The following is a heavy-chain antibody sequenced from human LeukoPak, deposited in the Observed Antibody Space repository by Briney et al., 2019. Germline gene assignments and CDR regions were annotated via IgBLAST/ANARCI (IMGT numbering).Heavy chain of an antibody. D-gene: IGHD1-26*01. CDR3: ARRIVGGHLGDY. V-gene: IGHV1-18*01. CDR2: ISAKNGNI. J-gene: IGHJ4*02. CDR1: GYTFSNYG. Sequence: ASVKVSCKASGYTFSNYGMSWVRQAPGQGVEWMGWISAKNGNIDYAQKLQGRVTMTVDTSTSTAYMELRSLRSDDTAVYYCARRIVGGHLGDYWGQGTLVTVSS.